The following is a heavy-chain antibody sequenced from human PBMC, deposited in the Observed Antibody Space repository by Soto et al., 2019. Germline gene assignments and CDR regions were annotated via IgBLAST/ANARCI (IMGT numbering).Heavy chain of an antibody. V-gene: IGHV1-46*01. Sequence: ASVKVSCKASGYTFTSYYMHWVRQAPGQGLEWMGIINPSGGSTSYAQKFQGRVTMTRDTSTSTVYMELSSLRSEETAVYYCERAVHVVISRNYFDYWGQGTLVTVSS. CDR2: INPSGGST. CDR1: GYTFTSYY. D-gene: IGHD3-22*01. CDR3: ERAVHVVISRNYFDY. J-gene: IGHJ4*02.